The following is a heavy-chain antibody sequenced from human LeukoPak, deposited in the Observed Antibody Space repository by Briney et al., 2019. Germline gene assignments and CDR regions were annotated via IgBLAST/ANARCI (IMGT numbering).Heavy chain of an antibody. CDR3: AKDLYSSGWHGGFDY. J-gene: IGHJ4*02. CDR2: ISWNSGSI. V-gene: IGHV3-9*01. Sequence: PGGSLRLSCAASGFTFSDYYMSWIRQAPGKGLEWVSGISWNSGSIGYADSVKGRFTISRDNAKNSLYLQMNSLRAEDTALYYCAKDLYSSGWHGGFDYWGQGTLVTVSS. D-gene: IGHD6-19*01. CDR1: GFTFSDYY.